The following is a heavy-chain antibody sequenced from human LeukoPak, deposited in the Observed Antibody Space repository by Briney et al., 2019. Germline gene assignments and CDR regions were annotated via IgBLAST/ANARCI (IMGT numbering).Heavy chain of an antibody. V-gene: IGHV3-23*01. D-gene: IGHD3-9*01. J-gene: IGHJ4*02. CDR1: GFTFSSYA. CDR3: TKGRYDILTGFLRF. CDR2: ISGSGGGT. Sequence: GGSLRLSCAASGFTFSSYAMSWVRQGPGKGLEWVSAISGSGGGTYYADSVKVRLTISKDNSKNTLYLQMNSLRAEDTAVYYCTKGRYDILTGFLRFRGQGTLVTVSS.